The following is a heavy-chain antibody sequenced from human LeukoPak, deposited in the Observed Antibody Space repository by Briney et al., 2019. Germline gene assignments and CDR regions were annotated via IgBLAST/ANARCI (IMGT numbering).Heavy chain of an antibody. CDR1: GFTFSSYA. D-gene: IGHD3-10*01. V-gene: IGHV3-23*01. Sequence: GGSLRLSCAASGFTFSSYAMSWVRQAPGKGLEWVSAISGSGGSTYYADSVKGRFTISRDNSKNTLYLQMNSLRAEDTAVYYCAIDEARYYRSGSYPSSDPWGQGTLVTVSS. CDR3: AIDEARYYRSGSYPSSDP. CDR2: ISGSGGST. J-gene: IGHJ5*02.